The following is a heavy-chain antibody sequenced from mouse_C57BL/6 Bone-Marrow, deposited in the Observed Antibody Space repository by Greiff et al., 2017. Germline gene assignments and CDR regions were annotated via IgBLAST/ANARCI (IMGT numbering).Heavy chain of an antibody. CDR3: AREERYYFDY. Sequence: QVHVKQPGAELVKPGASVKMSCKASGYTFTSYWITWVKQRPGQGLEWIGDIYPGSGSTNYNEKFKSKATLTVDTSSSTAYMQLSSLTSEDSAVYYCAREERYYFDYWGQGTTLTVSS. CDR2: IYPGSGST. V-gene: IGHV1-55*01. J-gene: IGHJ2*01. CDR1: GYTFTSYW.